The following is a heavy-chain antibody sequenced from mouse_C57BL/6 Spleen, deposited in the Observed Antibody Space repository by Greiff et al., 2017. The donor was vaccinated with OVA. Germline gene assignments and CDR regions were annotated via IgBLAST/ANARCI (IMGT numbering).Heavy chain of an antibody. CDR1: GYTFTSYW. Sequence: QVQLQQPGAELVMPGASVKLSCKASGYTFTSYWMHWVKQRPGQGLEWIGEIDPSDSYTNYNQKFKGKSILTVDKSSSTAYMQLSSLTSEDSAVYYCASPYYYGSRNWYFDVWGTGTTVTVSS. V-gene: IGHV1-69*01. CDR3: ASPYYYGSRNWYFDV. J-gene: IGHJ1*03. D-gene: IGHD1-1*01. CDR2: IDPSDSYT.